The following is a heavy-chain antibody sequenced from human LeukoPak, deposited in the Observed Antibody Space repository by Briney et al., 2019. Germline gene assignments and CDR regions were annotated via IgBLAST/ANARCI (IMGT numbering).Heavy chain of an antibody. D-gene: IGHD3-3*01. CDR1: GYTFTGYY. CDR2: INPNSGGT. V-gene: IGHV1-2*02. J-gene: IGHJ3*02. CDR3: ARELLRFYAFDI. Sequence: ASVKVSCKASGYTFTGYYMHWVRQAPGQGLEWMGWINPNSGGTNYAQKFQGRVTMTRDTSISTAYMELSRLRSDDTAVCYCARELLRFYAFDIWGQGTMVTVSS.